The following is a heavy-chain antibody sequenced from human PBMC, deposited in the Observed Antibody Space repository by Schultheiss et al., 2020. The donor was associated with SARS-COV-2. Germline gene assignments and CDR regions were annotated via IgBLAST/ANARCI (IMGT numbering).Heavy chain of an antibody. Sequence: GGSLRLSCAASGFSFSDYDMHWVRRATGKGLEWVAVIWYDGSNKYYAGSVKGRFTISRDNTRNTVYLQMNSLRAEDSGVYYCARAPDDYGDYNWGQGTLVTVSS. CDR3: ARAPDDYGDYN. J-gene: IGHJ4*02. D-gene: IGHD4-17*01. CDR2: IWYDGSNK. V-gene: IGHV3-33*08. CDR1: GFSFSDYD.